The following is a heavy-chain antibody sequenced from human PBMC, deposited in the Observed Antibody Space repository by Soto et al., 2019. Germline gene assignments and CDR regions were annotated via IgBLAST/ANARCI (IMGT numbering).Heavy chain of an antibody. CDR3: ARITEYNWNYGMYYGMDV. CDR1: GFSLSNARMG. J-gene: IGHJ6*02. CDR2: IFSNDEK. Sequence: GSGPTLVNPTETLTLTCTVSGFSLSNARMGVSWIRQPPGKALEWLAHIFSNDEKSYSTSLKSRLTISKDTSKSQVVLTMTNMDPVDTATYYCARITEYNWNYGMYYGMDVWGQGTTVTVSS. V-gene: IGHV2-26*01. D-gene: IGHD1-7*01.